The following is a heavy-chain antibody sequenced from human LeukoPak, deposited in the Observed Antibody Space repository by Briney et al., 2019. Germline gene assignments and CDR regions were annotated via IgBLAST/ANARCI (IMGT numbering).Heavy chain of an antibody. CDR2: IYHSGGA. CDR3: AYNRNFALDN. CDR1: GASIDSHSW. J-gene: IGHJ4*02. V-gene: IGHV4/OR15-8*01. Sequence: SETLSLTCAVSGASIDSHSWWSWVRQPPGKGLEWIGEIYHSGGANYKPSLKSRVTMLVDTSKNHFSLKLTSVTAAATAVYYCAYNRNFALDNWGQGTLVTVSS. D-gene: IGHD1-14*01.